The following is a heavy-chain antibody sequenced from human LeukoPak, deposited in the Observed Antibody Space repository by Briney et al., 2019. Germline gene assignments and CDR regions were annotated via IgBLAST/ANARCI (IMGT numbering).Heavy chain of an antibody. CDR1: GYSISSGYY. CDR3: ASPNGVSIDY. CDR2: IFHSGTT. D-gene: IGHD3-10*01. V-gene: IGHV4-38-2*02. J-gene: IGHJ4*02. Sequence: MPSETLSLTCTVSGYSISSGYYWGWIRQPPGKGLEWIGSIFHSGTTYPNPSLQGRVTLSVDTSKNQFSLNLTSVTAADMAVYYCASPNGVSIDYWGQGILVTVSS.